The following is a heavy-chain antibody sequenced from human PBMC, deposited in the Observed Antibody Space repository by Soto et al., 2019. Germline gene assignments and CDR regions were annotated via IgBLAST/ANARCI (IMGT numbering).Heavy chain of an antibody. Sequence: QVQLQQWGAGLLKPSETLSLTCAVYGGSFSGYYWTWIRQPQGTGLGWVGEINHSGSTNYNPCLKSRVNISEDTSKNQFSLKPTSVTAADSAVYYCARDKITGLFDYWGQGTLVTVSS. J-gene: IGHJ4*02. V-gene: IGHV4-34*01. CDR1: GGSFSGYY. CDR3: ARDKITGLFDY. D-gene: IGHD2-8*02. CDR2: INHSGST.